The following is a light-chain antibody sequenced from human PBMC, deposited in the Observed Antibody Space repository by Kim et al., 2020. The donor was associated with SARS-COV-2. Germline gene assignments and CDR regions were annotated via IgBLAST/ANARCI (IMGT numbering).Light chain of an antibody. Sequence: ASVGDRVTITCRASQSISSYLNWYQQKPGKAPKLLIYAASSLQSGVPSRFSGSGSGTDVTLTISSLQPADFATYYCQQSYSTPPTFGQGTKVDIK. J-gene: IGKJ1*01. V-gene: IGKV1-39*01. CDR2: AAS. CDR3: QQSYSTPPT. CDR1: QSISSY.